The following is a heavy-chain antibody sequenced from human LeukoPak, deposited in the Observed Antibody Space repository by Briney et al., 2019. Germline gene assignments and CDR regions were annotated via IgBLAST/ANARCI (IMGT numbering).Heavy chain of an antibody. CDR3: AGEYCSGTSCYTRNAFDI. CDR1: GGSFSGYY. J-gene: IGHJ3*02. D-gene: IGHD2-2*02. Sequence: SETLSLTCAVYGGSFSGYYWSWIRQPPGKGLEWIGEINHSGSTNYNPSLKSRVTISVDTSKNQFSLKLSSVTAADTAVYYCAGEYCSGTSCYTRNAFDIWGQGTMVTVSS. V-gene: IGHV4-34*01. CDR2: INHSGST.